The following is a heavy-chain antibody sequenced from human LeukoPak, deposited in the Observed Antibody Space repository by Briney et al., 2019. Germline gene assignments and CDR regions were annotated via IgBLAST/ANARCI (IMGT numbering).Heavy chain of an antibody. Sequence: PSETLSLTCAVYGGSFSGYYWSWLRQPPGKGLEWIGEINHSGSTNYNPSLKSRVTISLDTSRNQFSLKLTSVTAADTAVYYCAKSNGYGLVDIWGQGTMVTVSS. D-gene: IGHD3-10*01. CDR2: INHSGST. J-gene: IGHJ3*02. CDR3: AKSNGYGLVDI. CDR1: GGSFSGYY. V-gene: IGHV4-34*01.